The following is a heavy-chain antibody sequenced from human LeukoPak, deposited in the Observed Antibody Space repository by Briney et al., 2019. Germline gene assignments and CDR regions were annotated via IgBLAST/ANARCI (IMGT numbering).Heavy chain of an antibody. D-gene: IGHD3-22*01. J-gene: IGHJ4*02. CDR1: GYTFTSYG. CDR3: ARAPVVTKTSDY. Sequence: ASVKVSCKAPGYTFTSYGISWVRQAPGQGLEWMGWISAYNGNTNYAQKLQGRVTMTTDTSTSTAYMELRSLRSDDTAVYYCARAPVVTKTSDYWGQGTLVTVSS. CDR2: ISAYNGNT. V-gene: IGHV1-18*01.